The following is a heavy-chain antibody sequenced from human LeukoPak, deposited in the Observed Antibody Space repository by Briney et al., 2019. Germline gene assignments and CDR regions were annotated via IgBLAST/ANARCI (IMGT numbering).Heavy chain of an antibody. V-gene: IGHV3-30*02. CDR3: ANFYGSGSWHFDY. CDR1: GFTFSSYG. D-gene: IGHD3-10*01. CDR2: IRYDGSNK. J-gene: IGHJ4*02. Sequence: GGSLRLSCAASGFTFSSYGMHWVRQAPGKGLEWVAFIRYDGSNKYYADSVKGRFTISRDNSKNTLYLQMNSLRAEDTAVYYCANFYGSGSWHFDYWGQGNLVTVSS.